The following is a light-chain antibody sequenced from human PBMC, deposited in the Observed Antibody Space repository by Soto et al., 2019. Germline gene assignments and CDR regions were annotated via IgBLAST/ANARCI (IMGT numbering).Light chain of an antibody. Sequence: QPVLTQPPSASGAPGQRVSISCSGTSWNIGRNYVYWYQQPPETAPKLLIERNNDRPPGVPARFSGSKSGTSVSLAISGLRSEDEATYYCAAWDDTLTGQVFGGGTQLTVL. V-gene: IGLV1-47*01. J-gene: IGLJ7*01. CDR3: AAWDDTLTGQV. CDR1: SWNIGRNY. CDR2: RNN.